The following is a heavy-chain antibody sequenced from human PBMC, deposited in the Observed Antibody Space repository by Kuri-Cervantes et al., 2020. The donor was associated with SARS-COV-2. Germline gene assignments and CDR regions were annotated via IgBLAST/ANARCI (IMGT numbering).Heavy chain of an antibody. V-gene: IGHV5-51*01. J-gene: IGHJ4*02. CDR2: IDPRDSDT. Sequence: KVSCKGSGYSLTKFWIGWVRQMPGRGLEWMGIIDPRDSDTKYSPSFEGQVTFSVDKSTNTAYLQWSFLKPSDSAIYYCARLEVLVTAIPFDSWGQGTLVTVS. CDR3: ARLEVLVTAIPFDS. D-gene: IGHD2-21*02. CDR1: GYSLTKFW.